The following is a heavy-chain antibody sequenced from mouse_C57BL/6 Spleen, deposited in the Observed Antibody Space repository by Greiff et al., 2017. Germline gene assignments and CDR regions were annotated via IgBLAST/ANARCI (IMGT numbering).Heavy chain of an antibody. V-gene: IGHV1-85*01. Sequence: VQLQQSGPELVKPGASVKLSCKASGYTFTSYDINWVKQRPGQGLEWIGWIYPRDGSTKYNEKFKGKATLTVDTSSSTAYMELHSLTSADSAVYFCARRKSYYGSSDYFDYWGQGTTLTVSS. CDR3: ARRKSYYGSSDYFDY. J-gene: IGHJ2*01. D-gene: IGHD1-1*01. CDR2: IYPRDGST. CDR1: GYTFTSYD.